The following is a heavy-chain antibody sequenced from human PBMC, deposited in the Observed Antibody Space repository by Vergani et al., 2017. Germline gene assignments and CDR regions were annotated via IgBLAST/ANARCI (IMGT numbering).Heavy chain of an antibody. V-gene: IGHV4-39*01. CDR3: ASGWDLGDSR. CDR1: GGSITSSSYY. D-gene: IGHD2-21*02. CDR2: IYSSGST. Sequence: QLQLQESGPGLVKPSETLSLTCTVSGGSITSSSYYWGWIRQPPGKGLEWIGSIYSSGSTYYNPSPKSRLTISVDASKNQFSLKMRSVTAPDTAVYYCASGWDLGDSRWGQGTLVTVSS. J-gene: IGHJ4*02.